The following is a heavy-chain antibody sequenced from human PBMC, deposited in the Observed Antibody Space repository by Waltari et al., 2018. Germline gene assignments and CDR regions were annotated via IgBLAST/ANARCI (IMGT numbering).Heavy chain of an antibody. J-gene: IGHJ4*02. D-gene: IGHD3-22*01. V-gene: IGHV4-4*07. CDR1: GGPIRSYY. CDR3: AGERPEAHYYDINERKYFDI. Sequence: QVQLQESGPGLVKPSETLSLTCTVAGGPIRSYYWRWMRQPDGKGRGGIGPMLISGSTTHNLSVESRVTVSVDTCNNQFSLNLRSVTAADTAVYSCAGERPEAHYYDINERKYFDIWGQGTLVTVSS. CDR2: MLISGST.